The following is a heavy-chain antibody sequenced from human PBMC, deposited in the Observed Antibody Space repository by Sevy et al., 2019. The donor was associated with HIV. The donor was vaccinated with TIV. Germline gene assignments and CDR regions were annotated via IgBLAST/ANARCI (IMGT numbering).Heavy chain of an antibody. V-gene: IGHV3-21*01. CDR1: GFTFSTST. CDR3: VRDGWNY. J-gene: IGHJ4*02. CDR2: MTSSGSYI. D-gene: IGHD2-15*01. Sequence: GGSLRLSCAASGFTFSTSTMNWVRQAPGKGLEWVSLMTSSGSYILYADSVKGRFTISRDNAKNSVFLQMNSLRVGDTAVYYCVRDGWNYWGQGTLVTVSS.